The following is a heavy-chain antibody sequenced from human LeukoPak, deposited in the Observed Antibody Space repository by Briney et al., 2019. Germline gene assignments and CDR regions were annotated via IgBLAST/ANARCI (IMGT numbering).Heavy chain of an antibody. CDR2: ISSSGSTI. V-gene: IGHV3-48*03. CDR1: GFTFSSYD. CDR3: ARGAYGGNYMDV. J-gene: IGHJ6*03. Sequence: PGGSLRLSCAASGFTFSSYDMTWVRQAPGRGLEWVSYISSSGSTIYYADSVKGRFTISRDNAKNSLYLQMNSLRAEDTAVYYCARGAYGGNYMDVWGKGTTVTISS. D-gene: IGHD4-17*01.